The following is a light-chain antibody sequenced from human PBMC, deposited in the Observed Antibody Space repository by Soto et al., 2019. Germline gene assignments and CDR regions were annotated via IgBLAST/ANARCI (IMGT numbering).Light chain of an antibody. Sequence: DIQMTQSPSSLSASVEDRVIITCRASQSISNHLNWYQQKPGKAPKLLIYDASSLESGVPSRFSGSGSGTEFTLTISSLQPDDFATYYCQQYNSYNTFGQGTKVDIK. CDR2: DAS. CDR1: QSISNH. CDR3: QQYNSYNT. J-gene: IGKJ1*01. V-gene: IGKV1-5*01.